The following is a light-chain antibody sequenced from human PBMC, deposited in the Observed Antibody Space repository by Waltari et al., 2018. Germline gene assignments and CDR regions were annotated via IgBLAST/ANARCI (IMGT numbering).Light chain of an antibody. V-gene: IGLV3-19*01. Sequence: SSELTPDPPVSVALGQALRITCPRDSLRSGASSGYQQKPGQAPVLFMFGDKNRPSGIPDRFSGSISGSTTSLTITGAQAEDEADYYCNSRDNRGQGVIFGGGTKVTVL. CDR1: SLRSGA. J-gene: IGLJ2*01. CDR2: GDK. CDR3: NSRDNRGQGVI.